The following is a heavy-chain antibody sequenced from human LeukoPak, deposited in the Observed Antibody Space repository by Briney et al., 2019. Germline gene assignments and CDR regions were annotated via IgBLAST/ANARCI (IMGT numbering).Heavy chain of an antibody. Sequence: GGSLRLSCAASGFDFINFHIHWVRQAPGKGLEWLALVSKDGNNIYYADSVKGRFTISRDNAKNSLYLQMNSLRAEDTAVYYCASEGAAAPYYFDYWGQGTLVTVSS. J-gene: IGHJ4*02. CDR3: ASEGAAAPYYFDY. CDR1: GFDFINFH. D-gene: IGHD6-13*01. V-gene: IGHV3-30-3*01. CDR2: VSKDGNNI.